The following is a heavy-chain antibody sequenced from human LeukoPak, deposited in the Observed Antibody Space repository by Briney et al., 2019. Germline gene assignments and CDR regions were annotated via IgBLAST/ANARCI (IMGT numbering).Heavy chain of an antibody. CDR3: ARGWGGNIDQ. CDR1: GDSVSSNSAA. J-gene: IGHJ5*02. V-gene: IGHV6-1*01. CDR2: TYYRSKWYT. D-gene: IGHD3-16*01. Sequence: SQTLSLTCAISGDSVSSNSAAWNCIRQSPSRGLEWLGRTYYRSKWYTYYAVSVKGRITINSDTSKNQFSLQLNSVTPEDTAVYYGARGWGGNIDQWGQGTLVTVSS.